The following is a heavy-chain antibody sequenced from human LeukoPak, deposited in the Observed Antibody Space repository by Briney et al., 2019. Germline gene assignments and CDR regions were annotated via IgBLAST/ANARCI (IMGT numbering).Heavy chain of an antibody. CDR1: GGFISSYY. CDR3: ARTRGITMVRGVTFDP. CDR2: IYYSGST. D-gene: IGHD3-10*01. Sequence: SETLSLTCTVSGGFISSYYWSWIRQPPGKGLEWIGYIYYSGSTNYNPSLKSRVTISVDTSKNQFSLKLSSVTAADTAVYYCARTRGITMVRGVTFDPWGQGTLVTVSS. J-gene: IGHJ5*02. V-gene: IGHV4-59*01.